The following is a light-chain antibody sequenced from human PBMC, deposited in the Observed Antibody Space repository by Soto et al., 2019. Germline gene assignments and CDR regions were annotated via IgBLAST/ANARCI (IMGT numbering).Light chain of an antibody. V-gene: IGKV3-15*01. CDR1: QNIDSN. CDR3: QQYSACPLS. J-gene: IGKJ4*01. CDR2: GAS. Sequence: IMMTHSPATLSVSPGERATLFCRASQNIDSNLAWCQQKPGQAPRLLIYGASSRAFGIPARFSGSQSGTEFTLTISSLQSEDFAAYYCQQYSACPLSFGGGTKVDIK.